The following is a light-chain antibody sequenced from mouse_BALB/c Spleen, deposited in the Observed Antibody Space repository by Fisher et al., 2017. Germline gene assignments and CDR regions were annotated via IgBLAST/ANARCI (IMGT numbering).Light chain of an antibody. Sequence: DIVLTQSPAIMSASPGEKVTMTCRASSSVSSSYLHWYQQKSGASPKLWIYSTSNLASGVPARFSGSGSGTSYSLTISSMEAEDAATYYCQQWSSYPLTFGGGTKLEIK. CDR3: QQWSSYPLT. V-gene: IGKV4-57-1*01. J-gene: IGKJ1*01. CDR2: STS. CDR1: SSVSSSY.